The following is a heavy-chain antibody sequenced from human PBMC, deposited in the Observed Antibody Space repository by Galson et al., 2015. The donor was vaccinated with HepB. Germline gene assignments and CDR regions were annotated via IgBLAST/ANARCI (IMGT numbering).Heavy chain of an antibody. V-gene: IGHV1-46*01. J-gene: IGHJ3*02. CDR2: INPSGGRT. CDR3: ATIRVGFCITTSCKADDFDI. Sequence: SVKVSCTASGYTFSTYYIHWVRQAPGQGLEWMGIINPSGGRTNYAQKFQDRVTMTRDTSTSTVYMQLSSLRSEDTAVYYCATIRVGFCITTSCKADDFDIWGQGTMVTASS. D-gene: IGHD2-2*01. CDR1: GYTFSTYY.